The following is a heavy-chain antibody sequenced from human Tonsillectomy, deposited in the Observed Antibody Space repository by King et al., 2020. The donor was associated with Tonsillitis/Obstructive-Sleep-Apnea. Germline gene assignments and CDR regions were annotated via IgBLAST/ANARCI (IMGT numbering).Heavy chain of an antibody. V-gene: IGHV3-21*01. CDR3: AGTVVVAGIPDY. CDR1: GFTFSSYS. D-gene: IGHD6-19*01. CDR2: VSSSSGYI. Sequence: VQLVESGGGLVKPGGSLRLSCAASGFTFSSYSMNWVRQAPGKGLEWVSSVSSSSGYIDYAESVKGRFTISRDNAKNSLYLQMISLRAEDTAVYYCAGTVVVAGIPDYWGQGTLVTVSS. J-gene: IGHJ4*02.